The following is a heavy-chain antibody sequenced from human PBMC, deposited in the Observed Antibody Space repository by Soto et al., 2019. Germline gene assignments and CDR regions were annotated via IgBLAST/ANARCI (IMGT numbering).Heavy chain of an antibody. CDR3: VPKGAGDRLLDY. CDR1: GFSLSTSGVG. Sequence: QITLKESGPALVKPTQTLTLTCTFSGFSLSTSGVGVGWIRQPPGEALEWLALIYWDDYKHFSPSLESRLTTTTDTSNTQVVLTMTNMDPVDTATYYSVPKGAGDRLLDYWGQGTLVTVSS. CDR2: IYWDDYK. J-gene: IGHJ4*02. V-gene: IGHV2-5*02. D-gene: IGHD3-16*01.